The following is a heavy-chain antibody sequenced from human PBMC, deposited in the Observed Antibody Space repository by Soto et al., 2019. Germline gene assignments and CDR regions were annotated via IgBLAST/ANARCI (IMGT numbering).Heavy chain of an antibody. CDR3: ARDRLNNAYNTFFDY. D-gene: IGHD1-1*01. CDR1: GFTFSSYS. V-gene: IGHV3-48*01. J-gene: IGHJ4*02. CDR2: ISSSSSII. Sequence: GGSLRLSCADSGFTFSSYSMNWVRQAPGKGLEWVSYISSSSSIIHYADSVKGRFTISRDNSKNTLFLQMSSLTAEDTAVYFCARDRLNNAYNTFFDYWGQGTLVTVSS.